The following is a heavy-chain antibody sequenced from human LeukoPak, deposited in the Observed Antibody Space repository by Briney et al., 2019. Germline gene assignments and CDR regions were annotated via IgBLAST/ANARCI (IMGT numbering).Heavy chain of an antibody. J-gene: IGHJ3*02. CDR3: ARSYVLDAFDI. D-gene: IGHD5-18*01. CDR1: GGSISSYY. V-gene: IGHV4-4*09. Sequence: SESLSLTSTVSGGSISSYYGSWSRQPPGKGLEWIGYIYTSGSTNYNPSLKSRVTISVDTSKNQFSLKLSSLTAADTAVYYCARSYVLDAFDIWGQGTMVTVSS. CDR2: IYTSGST.